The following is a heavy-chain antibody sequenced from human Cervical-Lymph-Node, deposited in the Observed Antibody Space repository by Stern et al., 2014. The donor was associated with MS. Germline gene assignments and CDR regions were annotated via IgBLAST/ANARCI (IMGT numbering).Heavy chain of an antibody. J-gene: IGHJ4*02. CDR3: ARATSDYIWGSYRYLDY. Sequence: QVQLVQSGAEVKKPGSSVKVSCKASGGTFSSYTIGWVRQAPGQGLEWIGGLIPMFGIANYAEKFQGRVTITADESTSTAYMDLSTLRSEDTAVYYCARATSDYIWGSYRYLDYWGQGTQVTVSS. CDR2: LIPMFGIA. D-gene: IGHD3-16*02. CDR1: GGTFSSYT. V-gene: IGHV1-69*12.